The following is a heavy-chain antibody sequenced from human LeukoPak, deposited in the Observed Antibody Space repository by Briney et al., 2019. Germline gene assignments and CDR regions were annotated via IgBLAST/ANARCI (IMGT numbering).Heavy chain of an antibody. V-gene: IGHV1-46*01. J-gene: IGHJ4*02. CDR3: ARSSTAVAATTWDY. CDR1: GYTSTNYY. CDR2: INSGGGST. Sequence: ASVKVSCKASGYTSTNYYIHWVRQAPGQGLEWMGIINSGGGSTSYPQKFQDRVTVTSDTSTSTVHMELSSLRSEDTAVYYCARSSTAVAATTWDYWGQGTLVTVST. D-gene: IGHD6-19*01.